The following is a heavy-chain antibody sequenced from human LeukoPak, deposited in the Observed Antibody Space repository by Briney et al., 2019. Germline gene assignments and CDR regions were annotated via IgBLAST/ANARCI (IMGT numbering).Heavy chain of an antibody. J-gene: IGHJ4*02. CDR2: IYYSGST. Sequence: PSETLSLTCTVSGGSISSYYWSWIRQPPGKGLEWIGYIYYSGSTNYNPSLKSRVTISVDTSKNQFSLKLSSVTAADTAVYYCARARSRRGGPAYFDYWGQGTLVTVSS. V-gene: IGHV4-59*01. D-gene: IGHD3-16*01. CDR1: GGSISSYY. CDR3: ARARSRRGGPAYFDY.